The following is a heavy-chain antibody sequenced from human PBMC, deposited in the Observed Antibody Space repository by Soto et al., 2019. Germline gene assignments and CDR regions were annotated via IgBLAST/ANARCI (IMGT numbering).Heavy chain of an antibody. V-gene: IGHV1-69*01. CDR3: ARRADYYDSSGYWPDAFDI. CDR1: GGTFSSYV. J-gene: IGHJ3*02. D-gene: IGHD3-22*01. CDR2: IIPIFGTA. Sequence: QVQLVQSGAEVKKPGSSVKVSCKASGGTFSSYVISWVRQAPGQGLEWMGGIIPIFGTANYAQKFQDRVTITADDSTSTAYMELSSLRSEDTAVYYCARRADYYDSSGYWPDAFDIWGQGTMVTVSS.